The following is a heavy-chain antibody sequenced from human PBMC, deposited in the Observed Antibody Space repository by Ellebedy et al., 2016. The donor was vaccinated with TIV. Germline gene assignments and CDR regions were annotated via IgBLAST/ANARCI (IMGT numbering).Heavy chain of an antibody. V-gene: IGHV3-33*01. CDR1: GFTFSSYG. CDR3: AGDFVEYTSSLGYWCFDD. J-gene: IGHJ4*02. Sequence: GESLKISXSVSGFTFSSYGMHWVRQAPGKGLEWVALIWYDGSNKYYSDSVRGRFTISRDNSKNTLYLQMNSLRAEDTAVYYCAGDFVEYTSSLGYWCFDDWGQGTLVTVSS. CDR2: IWYDGSNK. D-gene: IGHD6-6*01.